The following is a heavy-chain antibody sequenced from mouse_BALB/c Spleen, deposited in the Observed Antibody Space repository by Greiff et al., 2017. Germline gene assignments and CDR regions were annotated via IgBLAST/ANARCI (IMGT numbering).Heavy chain of an antibody. D-gene: IGHD3-2*01. CDR2: NSDGGSYT. J-gene: IGHJ3*01. CDR3: AREETARATVAY. Sequence: EVQLVESGGGLVKPGGSLKLSCAASGFTFSDYYMYWVRQTPEKRLEWVATNSDGGSYTYYPDSVKGRFTISRDNAKNNLYLQMSSLKSEDTAMYYCAREETARATVAYWGQGTLVTVSA. V-gene: IGHV5-4*02. CDR1: GFTFSDYY.